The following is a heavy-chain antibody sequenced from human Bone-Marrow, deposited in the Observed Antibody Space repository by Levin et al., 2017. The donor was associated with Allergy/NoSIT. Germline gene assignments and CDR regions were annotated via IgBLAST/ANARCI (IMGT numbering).Heavy chain of an antibody. CDR3: AKLGEEFLAGYCSGSDCSNYFEY. CDR2: VSGSGAST. CDR1: GFSFSAYA. V-gene: IGHV3-23*01. Sequence: GESLKISCAASGFSFSAYAMSWVRQAPGKGLEWVSGVSGSGASTYHADSVKGRFTISRDNSKKTLSMQMNDLRAEDTAVYYCAKLGEEFLAGYCSGSDCSNYFEYWGQGTLVAVSS. J-gene: IGHJ4*02. D-gene: IGHD2-15*01.